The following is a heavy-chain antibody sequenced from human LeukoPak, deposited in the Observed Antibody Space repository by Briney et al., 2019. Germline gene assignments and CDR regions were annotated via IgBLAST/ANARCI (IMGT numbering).Heavy chain of an antibody. J-gene: IGHJ4*02. CDR2: ISGSGGST. D-gene: IGHD1-26*01. V-gene: IGHV3-23*01. CDR1: GFTFNSYA. CDR3: AKGVSIVGATTDY. Sequence: PGGSLRLSCAASGFTFNSYAMSWVRQAPGKGLEWVSAISGSGGSTYYADSVKGRFTISRDNSKNTLYLQMNSLRAEDTAVYYCAKGVSIVGATTDYWGQGTLVTVSS.